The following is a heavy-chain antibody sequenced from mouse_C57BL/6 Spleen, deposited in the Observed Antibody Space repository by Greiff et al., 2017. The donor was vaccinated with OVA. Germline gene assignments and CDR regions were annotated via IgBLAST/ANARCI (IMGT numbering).Heavy chain of an antibody. Sequence: VQLKQSGPELVKPGASVKISCKASGYSFTDYNMNWVKQSNGKSLEWIGVINPNYGTTSYNQKFKGKATLTVDQSSSTAYMQLNSLTSEDSAVYYCARSLTTASRAYFDYWGQGTTLTVSS. CDR2: INPNYGTT. CDR1: GYSFTDYN. V-gene: IGHV1-39*01. CDR3: ARSLTTASRAYFDY. J-gene: IGHJ2*01. D-gene: IGHD1-2*01.